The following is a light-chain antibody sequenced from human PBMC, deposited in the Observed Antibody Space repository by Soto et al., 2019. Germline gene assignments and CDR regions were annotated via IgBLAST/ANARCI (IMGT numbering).Light chain of an antibody. J-gene: IGKJ2*01. CDR1: QSVSRN. CDR3: QQYNHWHLYT. CDR2: DAS. Sequence: EVVMTQSPATLSVSPGERATLSCRASQSVSRNLAWYQQRPGRAPRRLIYDASSRSTNIPTRFSGSGSGTEFTLTISSLQSEDFAVYYCQQYNHWHLYTFGQGTKLEIK. V-gene: IGKV3-15*01.